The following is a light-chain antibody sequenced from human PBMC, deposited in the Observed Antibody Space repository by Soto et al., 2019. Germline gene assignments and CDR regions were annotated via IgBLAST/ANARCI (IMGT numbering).Light chain of an antibody. CDR3: SSYTSSSSLV. CDR1: SSDVGGYNS. Sequence: QSVLTQPASVSGSPGQSITISWTGTSSDVGGYNSVSWYQQYPGKAPKLMIYEVSNRPSGVSNRFSGSKSGNTASLTISGLQAEDEGDYYCSSYTSSSSLVFGGGTKLTVL. CDR2: EVS. J-gene: IGLJ3*02. V-gene: IGLV2-14*01.